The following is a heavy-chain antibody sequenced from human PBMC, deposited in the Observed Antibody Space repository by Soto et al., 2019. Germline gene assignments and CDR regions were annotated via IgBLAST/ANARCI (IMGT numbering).Heavy chain of an antibody. CDR1: GYTFTSYG. V-gene: IGHV1-18*04. CDR2: ISAYNGNT. Sequence: QVQLVQSGAEVKKHGASVKVSCKASGYTFTSYGSSWVRQAPGQGLEWMGLISAYNGNTNSAHKLQGRVTITTDTSTSTAYMELRSLRSDDAAVYYCARNADIVVVPAARYYGMDVWGQGTTVTVSS. CDR3: ARNADIVVVPAARYYGMDV. D-gene: IGHD2-2*01. J-gene: IGHJ6*02.